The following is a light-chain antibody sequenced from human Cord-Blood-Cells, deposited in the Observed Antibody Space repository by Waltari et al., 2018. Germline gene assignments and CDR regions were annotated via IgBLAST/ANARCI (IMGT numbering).Light chain of an antibody. J-gene: IGKJ3*01. CDR2: WAS. CDR1: QSVLYSSNNKNY. Sequence: DIVMTQSPDSLAVSLGETDTLNCKSSQSVLYSSNNKNYLAWYQQKPGQPPKLLIYWASTRESGVPDRFSGSGSGTDFTLTISSLQAEDVAVYYCQQYYSTPFTFGPGTKVDIK. CDR3: QQYYSTPFT. V-gene: IGKV4-1*01.